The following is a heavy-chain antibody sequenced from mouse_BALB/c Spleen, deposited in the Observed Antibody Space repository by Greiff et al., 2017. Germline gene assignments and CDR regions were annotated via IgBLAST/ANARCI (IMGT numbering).Heavy chain of an antibody. Sequence: EVKLVESGGGLVKPGGSLKLSCAASGFTFSSYAMSWVRQTPEKRLEWVASISSGGSTYYPDSVKGRFTISRDNARNILYLQMSSLRSEDTAMYYCAREGMRGYYAMDYWGQGTSVTVSS. V-gene: IGHV5-6-5*01. J-gene: IGHJ4*01. D-gene: IGHD2-10*02. CDR1: GFTFSSYA. CDR2: ISSGGST. CDR3: AREGMRGYYAMDY.